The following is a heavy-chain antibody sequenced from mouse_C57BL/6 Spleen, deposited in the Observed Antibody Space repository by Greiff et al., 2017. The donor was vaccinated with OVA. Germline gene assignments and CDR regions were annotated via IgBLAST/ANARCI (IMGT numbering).Heavy chain of an antibody. CDR2: IDPSDSYP. CDR3: ARRGLITTVVATPYWYFDV. CDR1: GYTFTSYW. V-gene: IGHV1-50*01. Sequence: QVQLQQPGAELVKPGASVKLSCKASGYTFTSYWMQWVKQRPGQGLEWIGEIDPSDSYPNYNQKFKGKATLTVDTSSSTAYMQLSSMTSEDSAVYYCARRGLITTVVATPYWYFDVWGTGTTVTGSS. D-gene: IGHD1-1*01. J-gene: IGHJ1*03.